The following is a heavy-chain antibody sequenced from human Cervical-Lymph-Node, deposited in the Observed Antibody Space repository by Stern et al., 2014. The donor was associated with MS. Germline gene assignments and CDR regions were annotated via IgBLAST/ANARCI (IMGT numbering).Heavy chain of an antibody. CDR1: GFTFSNYG. J-gene: IGHJ4*02. V-gene: IGHV3-33*01. CDR3: ARGNWNYEGMGY. CDR2: IWYDGNKK. Sequence: VQLVQYGGGLVQPGRSLRLSCAASGFTFSNYGMHWVRQAPGKGLEWLAVIWYDGNKKYYADSVKGRFTISRDNSKNTLFLQMRSLTAEDTALYYCARGNWNYEGMGYWGQGTLVTVSS. D-gene: IGHD1-7*01.